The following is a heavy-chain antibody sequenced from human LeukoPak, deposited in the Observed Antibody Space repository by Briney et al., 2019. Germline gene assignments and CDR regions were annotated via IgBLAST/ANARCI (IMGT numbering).Heavy chain of an antibody. J-gene: IGHJ3*02. CDR3: AVSTTAVNRDAFDI. D-gene: IGHD4-23*01. CDR1: GYTFTSYW. Sequence: GESLKISCKGSGYTFTSYWIGWVRQMPGKGLEWIGIIFPPDSETKYRPSFQGQFAISAGKSNSSAYLQWSSLKASDTAMYYCAVSTTAVNRDAFDIWGQGTMVIVSS. V-gene: IGHV5-51*01. CDR2: IFPPDSET.